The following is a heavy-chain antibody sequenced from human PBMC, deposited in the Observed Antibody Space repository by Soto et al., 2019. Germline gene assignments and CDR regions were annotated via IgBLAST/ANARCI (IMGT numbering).Heavy chain of an antibody. J-gene: IGHJ5*02. CDR3: ARSGARQPRVPNWFYP. D-gene: IGHD1-1*01. V-gene: IGHV1-69*13. Sequence: GASVKVSCKASGGTFSSYAISWVRQAPGQGLEWMGGIIPIFGTANYAQKFQGRVTITADESTSTAYMELSSLRSEDTAVYYCARSGARQPRVPNWFYPCGQGTLDTVSS. CDR1: GGTFSSYA. CDR2: IIPIFGTA.